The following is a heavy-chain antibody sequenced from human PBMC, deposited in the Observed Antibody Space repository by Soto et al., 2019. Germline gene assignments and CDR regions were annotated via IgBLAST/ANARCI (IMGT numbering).Heavy chain of an antibody. CDR2: IYYSGST. CDR3: ASAPLLLWFGELSGDAFDI. V-gene: IGHV4-39*01. D-gene: IGHD3-10*01. CDR1: GGSISSSSYY. Sequence: QLQLQESGPGLVKPSETLSLTCTVSGGSISSSSYYWGWIRQPPGKGLEWIGSIYYSGSTYYNPSLKSRVTISVDTSKNQFSLKLSSVTAADTAVYYCASAPLLLWFGELSGDAFDIWGQGTMVTVSS. J-gene: IGHJ3*02.